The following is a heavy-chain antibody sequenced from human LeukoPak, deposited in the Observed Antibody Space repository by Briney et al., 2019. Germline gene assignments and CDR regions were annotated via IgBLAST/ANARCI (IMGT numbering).Heavy chain of an antibody. J-gene: IGHJ6*03. D-gene: IGHD3-3*01. V-gene: IGHV3-9*01. CDR1: GFTFDDYA. Sequence: GRSLRLSCAASGFTFDDYAMHWVRQAPGKGLEWVSGISWNSGSTGYADSVKGRFTISRDNAKNSLYLQMNSLRAEDTAVYYCARARDYDFWSGYYNNPHYYYYMDVWGKGTTVTVSS. CDR3: ARARDYDFWSGYYNNPHYYYYMDV. CDR2: ISWNSGST.